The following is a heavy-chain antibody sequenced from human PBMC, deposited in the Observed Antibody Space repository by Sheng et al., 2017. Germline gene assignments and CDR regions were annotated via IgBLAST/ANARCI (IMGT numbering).Heavy chain of an antibody. CDR1: GGSISSGSYY. CDR3: ARGDAAIGAFDI. V-gene: IGHV4-61*02. CDR2: IYTSGST. J-gene: IGHJ3*02. Sequence: QVQLQESGPGLVKPSQTLSLTCTVSGGSISSGSYYWSWIRQPAGKGLEWIGRIYTSGSTNYNPSLKSRVTISVDTSKNQFSLKLSSVTAADTAVYYCARGDAAIGAFDIWGQGQWSPSLQ.